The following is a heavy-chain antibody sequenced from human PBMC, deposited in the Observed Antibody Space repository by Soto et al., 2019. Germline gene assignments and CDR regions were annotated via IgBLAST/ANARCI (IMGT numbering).Heavy chain of an antibody. CDR3: ARRGGYCSSTSCYTEDYYYYYGMDV. Sequence: GESLKISCKGSGYSFTGYWISWVRQMPGKGLEWMGRIDPSDSYTNYSPSFQGHVTISADKSISTAYLQWSSLKASDTAMYYCARRGGYCSSTSCYTEDYYYYYGMDVWGQGTTVTVSS. V-gene: IGHV5-10-1*01. CDR2: IDPSDSYT. J-gene: IGHJ6*02. CDR1: GYSFTGYW. D-gene: IGHD2-2*02.